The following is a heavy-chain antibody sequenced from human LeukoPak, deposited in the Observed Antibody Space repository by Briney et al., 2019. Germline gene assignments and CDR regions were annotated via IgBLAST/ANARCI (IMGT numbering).Heavy chain of an antibody. J-gene: IGHJ6*03. Sequence: ASETLSLTCAVYGGSFSGYYWSWIRQPPGKGLEWIGEINHSGSTNYNPSLKSRVTISVDTSKNQFSLKLSSVTAADTAVYYCARGSSENYDFWSGYSGYYYYYMDVWGEGTTVTVSS. CDR3: ARGSSENYDFWSGYSGYYYYYMDV. CDR2: INHSGST. V-gene: IGHV4-34*01. CDR1: GGSFSGYY. D-gene: IGHD3-3*01.